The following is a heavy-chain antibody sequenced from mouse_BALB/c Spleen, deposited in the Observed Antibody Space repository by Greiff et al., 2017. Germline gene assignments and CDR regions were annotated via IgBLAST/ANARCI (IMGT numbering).Heavy chain of an antibody. CDR3: ARQQYGNYGERNYAMDY. V-gene: IGHV5-6*01. Sequence: EVKLMESGGDLVKPGGSLKLSCAASGFTFSSYGMSWVRQTPDKRLEWVATISSGGSYTYYPDSVKGRFTISRDNATNTLYLQMSSLKSEDTAMYYCARQQYGNYGERNYAMDYWGQGTSVTVSS. CDR1: GFTFSSYG. J-gene: IGHJ4*01. D-gene: IGHD2-10*02. CDR2: ISSGGSYT.